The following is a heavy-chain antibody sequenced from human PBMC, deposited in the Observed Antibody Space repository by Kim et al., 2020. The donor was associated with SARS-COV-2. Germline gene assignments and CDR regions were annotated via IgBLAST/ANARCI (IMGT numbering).Heavy chain of an antibody. D-gene: IGHD3-3*01. CDR1: GGTFSSYA. CDR3: ARVTIFGVVTNWYFDL. J-gene: IGHJ2*01. CDR2: IIPIFGTA. V-gene: IGHV1-69*13. Sequence: SVKVSCKASGGTFSSYAISWVRQAPGQGLEWMGGIIPIFGTANYAQKFQGRVTITADESTSTAYMELSSLRSEDTAVYYCARVTIFGVVTNWYFDLWGRGTLVTVSS.